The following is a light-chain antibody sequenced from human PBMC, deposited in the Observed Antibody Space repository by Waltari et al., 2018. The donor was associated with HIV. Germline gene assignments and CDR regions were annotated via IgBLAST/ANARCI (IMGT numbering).Light chain of an antibody. CDR2: CAS. Sequence: DIVLTHSPHSLSLSLGGRATLTCKSSRAVFLDSSDRNYLAGYQQKPGQPPHVLIYCASTRESGVPDRFSGSGSGRDFTLTINSLQAEDVAVYFCQQYFTTPPTFGQGNKVEI. CDR1: RAVFLDSSDRNY. CDR3: QQYFTTPPT. J-gene: IGKJ1*01. V-gene: IGKV4-1*01.